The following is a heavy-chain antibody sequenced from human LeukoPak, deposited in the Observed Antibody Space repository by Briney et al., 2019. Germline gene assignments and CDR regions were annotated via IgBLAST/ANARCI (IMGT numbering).Heavy chain of an antibody. D-gene: IGHD3-9*01. CDR3: ARGGNYDILTGYIFDY. CDR2: IKHDGGDK. J-gene: IGHJ4*02. V-gene: IGHV3-7*03. Sequence: GGSLRLSCAASGLTFSNYWMSWVRQAPGKGLGWVANIKHDGGDKHYVDSVKGRFTIGRDSAKKSLNLQRNILRAEDTAVYYCARGGNYDILTGYIFDYWGQGTLVTVSS. CDR1: GLTFSNYW.